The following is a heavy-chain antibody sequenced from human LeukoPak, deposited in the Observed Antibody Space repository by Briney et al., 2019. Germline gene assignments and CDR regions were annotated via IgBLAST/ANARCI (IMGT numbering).Heavy chain of an antibody. CDR1: GFTFSSYG. J-gene: IGHJ2*01. CDR2: ISGSGGST. D-gene: IGHD3-22*01. CDR3: ARVKPYDSSGYYYLVWYFDL. Sequence: PGGSLRLSCAASGFTFSSYGMSWVRQAPGKGLEWVSAISGSGGSTYYADSVKGRFTISRDNSKNTLYLQMNSLRAEDTAVYYCARVKPYDSSGYYYLVWYFDLWGRGTLVTVSS. V-gene: IGHV3-23*01.